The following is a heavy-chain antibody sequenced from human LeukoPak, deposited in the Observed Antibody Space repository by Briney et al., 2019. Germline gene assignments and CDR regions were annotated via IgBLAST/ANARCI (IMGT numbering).Heavy chain of an antibody. Sequence: ASVKVSCKASGYTITSYNMNWVRQAPGQGLEWMGWINTNTGNPTYAQGFTGRFVFSLDTSVSTAYLQISSLRAEDTAVYYCARARRVGTAVAGTYFDYWGQGTLVTVSS. V-gene: IGHV7-4-1*02. CDR2: INTNTGNP. CDR1: GYTITSYN. D-gene: IGHD6-19*01. J-gene: IGHJ4*02. CDR3: ARARRVGTAVAGTYFDY.